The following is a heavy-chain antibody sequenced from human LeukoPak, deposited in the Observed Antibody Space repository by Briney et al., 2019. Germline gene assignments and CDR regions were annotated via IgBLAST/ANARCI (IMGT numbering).Heavy chain of an antibody. CDR3: ARDQDWFDP. J-gene: IGHJ5*02. V-gene: IGHV4-59*02. Sequence: SETLSLTCTVSGGSVSDYYWSWIRQPPGKGLEWIGYIYYSGSTNYNPSLKSRVTISVDTSKNQFSLKLSSVTAADTAVYYCARDQDWFDPWGQGTLVTVSS. CDR1: GGSVSDYY. CDR2: IYYSGST.